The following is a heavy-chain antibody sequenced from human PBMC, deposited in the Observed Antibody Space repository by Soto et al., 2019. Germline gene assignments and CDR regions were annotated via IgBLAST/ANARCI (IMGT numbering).Heavy chain of an antibody. V-gene: IGHV4-31*03. CDR3: ARAGPNKVVAMIFDAFDI. J-gene: IGHJ3*02. D-gene: IGHD5-12*01. Sequence: QVQLQESGPGLVKPSHTLSLTCTVSGGSISSGGYYWSWIRQHPGKGLEWIGYIYYSGSTYYNPSLKSRVTISVDTSKNQFSLKLSSVTAADTAVYYCARAGPNKVVAMIFDAFDIWGQGTMVTVSS. CDR1: GGSISSGGYY. CDR2: IYYSGST.